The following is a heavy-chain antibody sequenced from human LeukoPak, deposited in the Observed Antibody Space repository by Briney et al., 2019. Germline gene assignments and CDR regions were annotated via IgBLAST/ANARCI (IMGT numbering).Heavy chain of an antibody. CDR1: GGSISSGSYY. J-gene: IGHJ5*02. D-gene: IGHD3-3*01. Sequence: SETLSLTCTVSGGSISSGSYYWSWIRQPAGKGLEWIGRIYTSGSTNYNPSLKSRVTISVDTSKNQFSLKLSSVTAADTAVYYCARGMIYYDFWSGYSGWFDPWGQGTLVTVSS. CDR2: IYTSGST. CDR3: ARGMIYYDFWSGYSGWFDP. V-gene: IGHV4-61*02.